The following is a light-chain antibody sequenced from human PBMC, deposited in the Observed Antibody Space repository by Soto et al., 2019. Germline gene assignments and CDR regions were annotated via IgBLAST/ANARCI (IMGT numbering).Light chain of an antibody. CDR2: GAS. V-gene: IGKV1-39*01. Sequence: DIQMTQSPSSLSASVGDRVTITCRTSQSISTSLNWYQQKPGKAPKVLIFGASSLHSGVPSRFSGGGSGTDFTLTINSLQPADFATYYCQESLSFLWGTFGPGTKVEVK. CDR3: QESLSFLWGT. J-gene: IGKJ1*01. CDR1: QSISTS.